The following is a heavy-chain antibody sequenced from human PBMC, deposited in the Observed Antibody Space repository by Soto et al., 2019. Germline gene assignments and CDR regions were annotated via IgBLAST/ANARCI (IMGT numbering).Heavy chain of an antibody. J-gene: IGHJ6*02. V-gene: IGHV3-23*01. D-gene: IGHD6-19*01. CDR1: GFTFSGYA. CDR2: ISGSGGST. Sequence: GGSLRLSCAASGFTFSGYAMSWVRQAPGKGLEWVSAISGSGGSTYYADSVKGRFTISRDNSKNTLYLQMNSLRAEDTAVYYCAKDRGRGSGWSNYYGMDVWGLGTTVTVSS. CDR3: AKDRGRGSGWSNYYGMDV.